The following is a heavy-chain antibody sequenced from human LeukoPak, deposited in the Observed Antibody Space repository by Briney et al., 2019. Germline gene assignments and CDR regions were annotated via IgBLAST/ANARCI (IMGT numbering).Heavy chain of an antibody. D-gene: IGHD2-15*01. V-gene: IGHV1-8*03. CDR1: GYTFTSYD. J-gene: IGHJ5*02. Sequence: ASVKVSCKASGYTFTSYDINWVRQATGQGLEWMGWMNPNSGNTGYAQKFQGRVTITRNTSISTAYMELSSLRSEDTAVYYCARGGEPLGYCSGGSCYGWFDPWGQGTLVTVSP. CDR2: MNPNSGNT. CDR3: ARGGEPLGYCSGGSCYGWFDP.